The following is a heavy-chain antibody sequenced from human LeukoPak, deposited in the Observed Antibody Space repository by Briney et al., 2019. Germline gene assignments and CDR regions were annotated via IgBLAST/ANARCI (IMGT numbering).Heavy chain of an antibody. CDR2: IIPIFGTA. CDR3: ARDRVRYDYYDSSGYDAFDI. D-gene: IGHD3-22*01. V-gene: IGHV1-69*05. J-gene: IGHJ3*02. Sequence: GSSVKVSCKASGGTFSSYAISWVRQAPGQGLEWMGRIIPIFGTANYAQKSQGRVTITTDESTSTAYMELSSLRSEDTAVYYCARDRVRYDYYDSSGYDAFDIWGQGTMVTVSS. CDR1: GGTFSSYA.